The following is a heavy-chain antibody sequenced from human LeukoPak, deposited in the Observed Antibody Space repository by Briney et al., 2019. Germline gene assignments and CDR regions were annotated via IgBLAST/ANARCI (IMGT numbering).Heavy chain of an antibody. D-gene: IGHD6-19*01. CDR1: GGSISSYY. V-gene: IGHV4-4*07. Sequence: SETLFLTCTVSGGSISSYYWSWIRQPAGKGLEWIGRIYTSGSTNYNPSLKSRVTMSVDTSKNQFSLKLSSVTAADTAVYYCARDLGIAVAGPFDYWGQGTLVTVSS. CDR2: IYTSGST. J-gene: IGHJ4*02. CDR3: ARDLGIAVAGPFDY.